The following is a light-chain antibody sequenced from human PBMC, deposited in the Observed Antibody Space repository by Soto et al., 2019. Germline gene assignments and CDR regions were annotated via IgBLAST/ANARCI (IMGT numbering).Light chain of an antibody. CDR2: AAS. J-gene: IGKJ1*01. V-gene: IGKV1-39*01. Sequence: RMSFPASQSISSYLNWYQQKPGKAPKLLIYAASSLQSGVPSRFSFSCSRTDVSLTIMRSQHEDCAAFYCYQSHSTPPGTFGRGTKVDI. CDR1: QSISSY. CDR3: YQSHSTPPGT.